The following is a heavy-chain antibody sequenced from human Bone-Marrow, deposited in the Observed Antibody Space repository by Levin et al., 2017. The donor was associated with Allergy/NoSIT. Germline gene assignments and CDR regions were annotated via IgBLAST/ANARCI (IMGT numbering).Heavy chain of an antibody. CDR1: GFPFSSYG. CDR2: ITSTGNYI. V-gene: IGHV3-21*06. CDR3: ARAAGAAGRGGLDV. J-gene: IGHJ6*02. D-gene: IGHD6-13*01. Sequence: GGSLRLSCATSGFPFSSYGMAWVRQAPGKGLEWVASITSTGNYIHYAESVKGRFTLSRDNATNTLSLQMNRLRGEDMAVYYCARAAGAAGRGGLDVWGQGTTVTVS.